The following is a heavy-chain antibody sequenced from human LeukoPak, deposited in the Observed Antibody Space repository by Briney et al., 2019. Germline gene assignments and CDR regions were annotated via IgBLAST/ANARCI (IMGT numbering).Heavy chain of an antibody. Sequence: GGSLRLSCAASGFTFTYAMSWVRQAPGKELEWVAAIDGSGGRRYSADSVQGRFTISRDNSKNTLYLQMNSLRAEDAAVYYCAREGVDSGSGSYYFLDYWGQGTLVTVSS. V-gene: IGHV3-23*01. CDR3: AREGVDSGSGSYYFLDY. CDR1: GFTFTYA. CDR2: IDGSGGRR. J-gene: IGHJ4*02. D-gene: IGHD3-10*01.